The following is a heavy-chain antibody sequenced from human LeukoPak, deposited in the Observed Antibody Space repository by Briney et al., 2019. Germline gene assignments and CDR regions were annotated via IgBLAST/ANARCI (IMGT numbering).Heavy chain of an antibody. CDR3: AKSVGSSGWYWFDY. D-gene: IGHD6-19*01. CDR1: GFTFSTYA. Sequence: GGSLRLSCAASGFTFSTYAMSWVRQAPGQGLEWVSVISGSAGRTDYADSVKGRFTISRDNSKNTLYLQMNSLRAEDTAVYYCAKSVGSSGWYWFDYWGQGTLVTVSS. V-gene: IGHV3-23*01. CDR2: ISGSAGRT. J-gene: IGHJ4*02.